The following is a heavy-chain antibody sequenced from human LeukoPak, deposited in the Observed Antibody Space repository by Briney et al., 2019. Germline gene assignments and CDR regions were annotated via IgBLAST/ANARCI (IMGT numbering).Heavy chain of an antibody. CDR1: GYTFTSYG. CDR3: ATEVLLGYCSSTSCYEGGNC. Sequence: GASVKVSCKASGYTFTSYGISWVRQAPGQGLEWMGWISAYNGNTNYAQKLQGRVTMTTDTSTSTAYMELRSLRSDDTAVYYCATEVLLGYCSSTSCYEGGNCWGQGTLVTVSS. V-gene: IGHV1-18*01. J-gene: IGHJ4*02. CDR2: ISAYNGNT. D-gene: IGHD2-2*01.